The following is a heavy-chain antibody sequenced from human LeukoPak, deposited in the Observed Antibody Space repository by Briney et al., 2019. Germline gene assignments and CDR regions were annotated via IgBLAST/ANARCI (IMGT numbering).Heavy chain of an antibody. J-gene: IGHJ4*02. CDR2: IYPGDPDT. Sequence: RGESLKISCKGSGYSFTSYWIGWVRQMPGKGLEWMGIIYPGDPDTRYSPSFQGQVTISADKSISTAYLQWSSLKASDTAMYYCARVVQADSGWYGYFDYWGQGTLVTVSS. CDR3: ARVVQADSGWYGYFDY. CDR1: GYSFTSYW. D-gene: IGHD6-19*01. V-gene: IGHV5-51*01.